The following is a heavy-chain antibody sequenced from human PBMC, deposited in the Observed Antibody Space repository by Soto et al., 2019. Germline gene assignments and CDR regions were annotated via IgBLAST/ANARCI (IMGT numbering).Heavy chain of an antibody. CDR3: AAERSLGYCSSTSCSGMFDP. CDR2: IIPIFGTA. CDR1: GGTFSSYA. V-gene: IGHV1-69*13. Sequence: ASVKVSCKASGGTFSSYAISWVRQAPGQGLEWMGGIIPIFGTANYAQKFQGRVTITADESTSTAYMELSSLRSEDTAVYYCAAERSLGYCSSTSCSGMFDPWGQGTLVTVSS. J-gene: IGHJ5*02. D-gene: IGHD2-2*01.